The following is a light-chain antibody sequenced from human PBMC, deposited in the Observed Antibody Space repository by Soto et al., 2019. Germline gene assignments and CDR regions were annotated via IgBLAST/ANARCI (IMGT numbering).Light chain of an antibody. J-gene: IGKJ4*01. CDR2: GAS. CDR1: QSVSSN. V-gene: IGKV3-11*01. Sequence: IVMTQSPATLSVSPGERATLSCRASQSVSSNLAWYQQKPGQAPSLLIYGASTRATGIPARFSGSGSGTDFTLTIRSLEPEDFAVYYCQHRSNWLTFGGGTKVDIK. CDR3: QHRSNWLT.